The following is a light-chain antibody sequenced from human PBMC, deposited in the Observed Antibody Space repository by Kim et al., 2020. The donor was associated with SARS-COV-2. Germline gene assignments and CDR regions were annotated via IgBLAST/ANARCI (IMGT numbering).Light chain of an antibody. CDR3: QAWDSSLWV. J-gene: IGLJ3*02. CDR1: KLGDKY. CDR2: QDS. V-gene: IGLV3-1*01. Sequence: SVSPGQTASITCPGDKLGDKYACWYQQKPGQSPVLVIYQDSKRPSGIPERFSGSNSGNTATLTISGTQAMDEADYYCQAWDSSLWVFGGGTQLTVL.